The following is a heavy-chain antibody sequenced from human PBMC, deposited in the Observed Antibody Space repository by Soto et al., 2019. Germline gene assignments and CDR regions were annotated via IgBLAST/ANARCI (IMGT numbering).Heavy chain of an antibody. D-gene: IGHD6-19*01. V-gene: IGHV3-23*01. CDR3: AKAFGDWYPFEK. CDR1: GFTFGSYA. CDR2: INDSGDLR. Sequence: GGSLRLSCVASGFTFGSYAVSWVRRAPGKGLEWVSTINDSGDLRYYAESVRGRFTISRDNSKNTLYLEVNDLRAEDTARYHCAKAFGDWYPFEKWGLGALVTVSS. J-gene: IGHJ4*02.